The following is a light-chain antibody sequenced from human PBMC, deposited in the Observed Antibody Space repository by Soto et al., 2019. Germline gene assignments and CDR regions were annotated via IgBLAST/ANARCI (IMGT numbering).Light chain of an antibody. J-gene: IGKJ4*01. CDR1: QIAFSNSKNRNH. CDR3: HQSFRSPLT. CDR2: WAT. V-gene: IGKV4-1*01. Sequence: DILISQSTTSHPVTLTTTGPQIYNWNQIAFSNSKNRNHLSWYQQKPGQPPKLLIYWATTRESGVPDRFSGSGSGTDFTLTISGLQAEDLAIYYCHQSFRSPLTGGGGTQLAIK.